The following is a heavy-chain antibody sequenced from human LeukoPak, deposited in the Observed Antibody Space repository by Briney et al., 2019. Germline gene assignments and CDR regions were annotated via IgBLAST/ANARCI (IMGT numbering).Heavy chain of an antibody. D-gene: IGHD2-2*03. CDR2: IEYDGTNK. CDR1: GFTFSNFG. V-gene: IGHV3-30*02. Sequence: GGSLRLSCVASGFTFSNFGMHCVRQAPGKGLEWLAFIEYDGTNKYYVDSVKGRFTISRDNSKNTLYLQVRSLRAEDTAVYYCAKDSTWIKLEGYFDYWGQGILVTVSS. CDR3: AKDSTWIKLEGYFDY. J-gene: IGHJ4*02.